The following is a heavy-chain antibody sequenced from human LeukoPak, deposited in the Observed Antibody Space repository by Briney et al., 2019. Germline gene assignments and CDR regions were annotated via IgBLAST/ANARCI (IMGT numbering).Heavy chain of an antibody. V-gene: IGHV1-2*02. CDR2: INPNSGGT. CDR3: ATMVRGVIVYFDY. CDR1: GYTFTGYY. D-gene: IGHD3-10*01. J-gene: IGHJ4*02. Sequence: ASVKVSCKASGYTFTGYYMHWVRRAPGQGLEWMGWINPNSGGTNYAQKFQGRVTMTRDTSISTAYMELSRLRSDDTAVYYCATMVRGVIVYFDYWGQGTLVTVSS.